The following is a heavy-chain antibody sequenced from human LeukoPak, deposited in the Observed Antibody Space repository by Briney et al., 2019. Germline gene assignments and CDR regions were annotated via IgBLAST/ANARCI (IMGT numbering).Heavy chain of an antibody. D-gene: IGHD5-12*01. J-gene: IGHJ4*02. CDR3: AKDSNNIGY. CDR1: GFTFSSYW. V-gene: IGHV3-30*18. Sequence: GGSLRLSCAASGFTFSSYWMSWVRQAPGKGLEWVAVISYDGSNKYYADSVKGRFTISRDNSKNTLYLQMNSLRAEDTAVYYCAKDSNNIGYWGQGTLVTVSS. CDR2: ISYDGSNK.